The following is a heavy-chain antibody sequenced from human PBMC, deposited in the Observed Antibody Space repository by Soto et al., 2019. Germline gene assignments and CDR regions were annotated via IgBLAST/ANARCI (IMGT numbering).Heavy chain of an antibody. CDR1: GGSFSGYY. Sequence: ETLSLTCAVYGGSFSGYYWSWIRQPPGKGLEWIGEINHSGSTNYNPSLKSRVTISVDTSKNQFSLKLSSVTAADTAVYYCARGSNPNMRSSSFPIADGMDVWGQGTTVTVSS. D-gene: IGHD6-6*01. J-gene: IGHJ6*02. CDR3: ARGSNPNMRSSSFPIADGMDV. CDR2: INHSGST. V-gene: IGHV4-34*01.